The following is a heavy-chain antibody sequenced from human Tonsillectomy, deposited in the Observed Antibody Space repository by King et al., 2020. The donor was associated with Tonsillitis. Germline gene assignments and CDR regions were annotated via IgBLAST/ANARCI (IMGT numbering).Heavy chain of an antibody. CDR2: IKSKTDGGTP. J-gene: IGHJ6*03. CDR1: GFTFSNAW. CDR3: TTALPYHDLLTGYYDYYYYMDV. V-gene: IGHV3-15*07. Sequence: VQLVESGGGLVKPGGSLRVSCAASGFTFSNAWMNWVRQAPGKGLEWVGRIKSKTDGGTPDYAAPGKGRFTISRDDSKNTLYLQMNSLKTEDTAVYYCTTALPYHDLLTGYYDYYYYMDVWGKGTTVNVSS. D-gene: IGHD3-9*01.